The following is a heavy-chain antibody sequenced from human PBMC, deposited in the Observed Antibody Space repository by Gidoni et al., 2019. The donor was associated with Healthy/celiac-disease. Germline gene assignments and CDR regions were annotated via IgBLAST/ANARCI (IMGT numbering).Heavy chain of an antibody. D-gene: IGHD6-13*01. CDR3: AKDYFDWDSSSWPHGFDY. V-gene: IGHV3-30*18. CDR2: ISYDGSNK. Sequence: QVQLVESGGGVVQPGRSLRLSCAASGFTFSSYGMHWVRQAPGKGLEWVAVISYDGSNKYYADSVEGRFTISRDNSKNTLYLQMNSLRAEDTDVYYCAKDYFDWDSSSWPHGFDYWGQGTLVTVSS. J-gene: IGHJ4*02. CDR1: GFTFSSYG.